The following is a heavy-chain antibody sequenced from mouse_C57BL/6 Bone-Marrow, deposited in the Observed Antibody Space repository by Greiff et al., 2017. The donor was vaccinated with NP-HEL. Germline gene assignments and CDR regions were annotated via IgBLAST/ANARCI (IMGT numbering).Heavy chain of an antibody. V-gene: IGHV1-64*01. CDR1: GYTFTSYW. D-gene: IGHD3-2*02. CDR3: ARSRLRLLPYYYAMDY. Sequence: QVQLQQPGAELVKPGASVKLSCKASGYTFTSYWMHWVKQRPGQGLEWIGMIHPNSGSTNYNEKFKSKATLTVDKSSSTAYMQLSSLTSEDSAVYYCARSRLRLLPYYYAMDYWGQGTSVTVSS. CDR2: IHPNSGST. J-gene: IGHJ4*01.